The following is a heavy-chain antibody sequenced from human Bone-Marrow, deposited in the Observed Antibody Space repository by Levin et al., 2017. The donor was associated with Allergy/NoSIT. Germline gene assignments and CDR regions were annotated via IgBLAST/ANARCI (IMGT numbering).Heavy chain of an antibody. CDR2: VSGSGGST. CDR3: AKGGVTAFEAFDI. J-gene: IGHJ3*02. V-gene: IGHV3-23*01. CDR1: GFTFSTYA. D-gene: IGHD2-21*02. Sequence: GESLKISCAASGFTFSTYAHWVRQAPGKGLEWVSGVSGSGGSTYYGDSVKGRITISRDTSKNTLYLQMNSLRADDTAIYYCAKGGVTAFEAFDIWGQGTMVTV.